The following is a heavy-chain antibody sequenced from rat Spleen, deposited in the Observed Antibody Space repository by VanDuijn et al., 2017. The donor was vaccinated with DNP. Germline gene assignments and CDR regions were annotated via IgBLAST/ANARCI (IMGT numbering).Heavy chain of an antibody. CDR2: ISTSGGST. J-gene: IGHJ3*01. CDR1: GFTFSNYD. Sequence: EVQLVESGGGLVQPGRSLKLSCAASGFTFSNYDMAWVRQAPTKGLEWVASISTSGGSTYYRDSVKGRFTVSRDNAKSTLYLQMDSLRSEDTATDYCASWFAYWGQGTLVTVSS. CDR3: ASWFAY. V-gene: IGHV5-25*01.